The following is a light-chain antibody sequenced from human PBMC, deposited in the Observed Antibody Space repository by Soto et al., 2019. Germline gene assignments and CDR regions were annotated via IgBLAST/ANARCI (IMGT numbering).Light chain of an antibody. Sequence: EIVLTKFPDTLSLSPGERATLSCRASQSVSSSSLAWYQQKRGQAPRLLIHGASSRATGIPDRFSGSGSGTDFTLTISRLEPEDFAVYYCQQYGSSPRTFGQGTKVDIK. J-gene: IGKJ1*01. CDR3: QQYGSSPRT. CDR1: QSVSSSS. V-gene: IGKV3-20*01. CDR2: GAS.